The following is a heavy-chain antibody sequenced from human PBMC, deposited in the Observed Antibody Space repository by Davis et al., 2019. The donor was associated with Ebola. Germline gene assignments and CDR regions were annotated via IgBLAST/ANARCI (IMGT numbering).Heavy chain of an antibody. J-gene: IGHJ4*02. CDR3: ARDPGYFDY. V-gene: IGHV3-64*04. CDR1: GFSLSRYA. Sequence: PGGSLRLSCAASGFSLSRYAMYWVRQAPGKGLEYVSAISSDGGSTYYADFVKGRFTISRDNSKNTLYLQMNSLRDEDTAVYYCARDPGYFDYWGQGTLVTVSS. CDR2: ISSDGGST.